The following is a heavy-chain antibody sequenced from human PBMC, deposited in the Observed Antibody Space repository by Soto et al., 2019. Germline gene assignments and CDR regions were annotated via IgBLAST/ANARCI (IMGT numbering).Heavy chain of an antibody. J-gene: IGHJ5*02. Sequence: QVQLVQSGAEVKKPGSSVKVSCKASGGTFSSYAISWVRQAPGQGLEWMGGIIPIFGTANYAQKFQGRVTITAXXAXSXVYVELSSRRSEDTAVYYCARDWPGAYCGGGCYGGPWGQGTLVTVSS. CDR1: GGTFSSYA. CDR3: ARDWPGAYCGGGCYGGP. V-gene: IGHV1-69*12. CDR2: IIPIFGTA. D-gene: IGHD2-21*02.